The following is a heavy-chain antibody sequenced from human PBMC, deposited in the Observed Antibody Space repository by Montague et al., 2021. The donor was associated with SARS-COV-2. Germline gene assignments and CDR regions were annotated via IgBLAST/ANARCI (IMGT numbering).Heavy chain of an antibody. J-gene: IGHJ4*02. CDR2: TNYRSKWTS. D-gene: IGHD4-17*01. CDR1: GDSVCGNTAA. V-gene: IGHV6-1*01. Sequence: CAISGDSVCGNTAAWNWIRQSPSVGLEWLGRTNYRSKWTSDYATSVEGRISIDPDTSKNQFFLHLRSVTPEDTGVYYCVRDTGSAQAGFDAWGQGTLVTVPS. CDR3: VRDTGSAQAGFDA.